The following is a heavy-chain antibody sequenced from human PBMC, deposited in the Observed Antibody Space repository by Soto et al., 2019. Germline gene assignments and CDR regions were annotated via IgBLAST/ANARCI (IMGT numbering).Heavy chain of an antibody. V-gene: IGHV3-72*01. CDR3: ARVVGGSYSHLDY. Sequence: PGGSLRLSCAASGFTFSDHYMDWVRQAPGKGLEWVGRARNKPKSDTTEYAASVKGRFSISREDSKNSLYLQMNSLKTEDTAVYYCARVVGGSYSHLDYWGQGTLVTVSS. D-gene: IGHD1-26*01. CDR2: ARNKPKSDTT. CDR1: GFTFSDHY. J-gene: IGHJ4*02.